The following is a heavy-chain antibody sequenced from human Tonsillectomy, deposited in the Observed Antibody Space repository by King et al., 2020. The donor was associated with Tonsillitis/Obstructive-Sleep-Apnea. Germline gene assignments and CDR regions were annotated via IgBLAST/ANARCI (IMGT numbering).Heavy chain of an antibody. J-gene: IGHJ6*03. V-gene: IGHV3-30*01. D-gene: IGHD3-3*01. CDR2: ISYDGRNK. Sequence: VQLVESGGGVVQPGRSLRLSCAASGFTFSSYAMHWVRQAPGKGLEWVAVISYDGRNKYYADSVKGRFTISRDNSKSTLYLQMNSLRAEDTAVYYCARGVDFWSGYYYYYMDVWGKGTTVTVSS. CDR3: ARGVDFWSGYYYYYMDV. CDR1: GFTFSSYA.